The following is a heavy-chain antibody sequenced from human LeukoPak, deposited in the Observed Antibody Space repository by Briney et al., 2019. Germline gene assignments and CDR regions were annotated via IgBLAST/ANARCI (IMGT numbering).Heavy chain of an antibody. Sequence: SETLSLTCAVYGGSFSGYYWSWIRQPPGKGLEWIGEINHSGSTNYNPSLKSRVTISVDTSKNQFSLKLSSVTAADTAVYYCARHRGYYGSGNRYYYGMDVWGRGTTVTVSS. D-gene: IGHD3-10*01. V-gene: IGHV4-34*01. J-gene: IGHJ6*02. CDR1: GGSFSGYY. CDR3: ARHRGYYGSGNRYYYGMDV. CDR2: INHSGST.